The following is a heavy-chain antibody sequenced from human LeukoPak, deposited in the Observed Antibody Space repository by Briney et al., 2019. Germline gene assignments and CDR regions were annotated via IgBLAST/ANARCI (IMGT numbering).Heavy chain of an antibody. J-gene: IGHJ4*02. CDR1: GGSISSSSYY. V-gene: IGHV4-39*02. D-gene: IGHD6-19*01. CDR3: AREGRIAVAGEVGYYFDY. Sequence: SETLSLTCTVSGGSISSSSYYWGWIRQPPGKGLEWIESIYYSGSTYYNPSLKSRVTISVDTSKNQFSLKLSSVTAADTAVYYCAREGRIAVAGEVGYYFDYWGQGTLVTVSS. CDR2: IYYSGST.